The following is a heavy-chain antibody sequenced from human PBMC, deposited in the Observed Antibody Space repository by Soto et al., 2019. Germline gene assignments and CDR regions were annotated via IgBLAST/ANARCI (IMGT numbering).Heavy chain of an antibody. CDR1: GFTVSSNY. D-gene: IGHD6-13*01. V-gene: IGHV3-53*04. CDR3: ARAGIAAAGPPYYYYYMDV. CDR2: IYSGGST. Sequence: EVQLVESGGGLVQPGGSLRLSCAASGFTVSSNYMSWVRQAPGKGLEWVSVIYSGGSTYYADSVKGRFTISRHNYKNTLYLQMNSLRAEDTAVYYCARAGIAAAGPPYYYYYMDVWGKGTTVTVSS. J-gene: IGHJ6*03.